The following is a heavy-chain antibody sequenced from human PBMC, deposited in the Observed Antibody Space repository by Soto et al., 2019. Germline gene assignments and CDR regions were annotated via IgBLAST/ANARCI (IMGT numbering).Heavy chain of an antibody. Sequence: QLQLQESGPGLVKPSETLSLTCIVSGASISNSNYFWGWIRQPPGKGLEWTGFIYNSGATYYSPSLKGRVTISVDTSKNQLSLRLTSVTAADTAVYYGARRLGSGNPSFDHWGQGTLVTVSS. V-gene: IGHV4-39*01. CDR2: IYNSGAT. D-gene: IGHD2-15*01. CDR3: ARRLGSGNPSFDH. CDR1: GASISNSNYF. J-gene: IGHJ4*02.